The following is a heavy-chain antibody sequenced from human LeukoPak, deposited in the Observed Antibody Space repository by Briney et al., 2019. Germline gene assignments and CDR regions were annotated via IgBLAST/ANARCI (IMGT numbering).Heavy chain of an antibody. V-gene: IGHV1-69*05. D-gene: IGHD1-26*01. J-gene: IGHJ5*02. CDR1: GGTFSSYA. Sequence: SVKVSCKASGGTFSSYAISWVRQAPGQGLEWMGGIIPIFGTANYAQKFQGRVTITTDESTSTAYMELSSLRSEDTAVYYCARGETGGQSGYNWFDPWGQGTLVTVSS. CDR3: ARGETGGQSGYNWFDP. CDR2: IIPIFGTA.